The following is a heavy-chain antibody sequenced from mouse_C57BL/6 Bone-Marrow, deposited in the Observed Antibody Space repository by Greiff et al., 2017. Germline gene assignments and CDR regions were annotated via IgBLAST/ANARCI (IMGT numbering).Heavy chain of an antibody. Sequence: QVQLQQPGAELVKPGASVKLSCKASGYTFTSYWMHWVKQRPGQGLEWIGMIHPNSGSTNYNEKFKSKATLTVDKSSSTAYMQLSSLTSEDSAVYYCHRQVRLPFDYWGQGTTLTVSS. J-gene: IGHJ2*01. CDR2: IHPNSGST. CDR3: HRQVRLPFDY. V-gene: IGHV1-64*01. CDR1: GYTFTSYW. D-gene: IGHD3-2*02.